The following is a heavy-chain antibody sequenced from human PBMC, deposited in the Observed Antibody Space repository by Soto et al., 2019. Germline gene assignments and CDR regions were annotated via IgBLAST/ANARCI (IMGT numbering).Heavy chain of an antibody. D-gene: IGHD6-6*01. CDR1: VFTFDDYT. Sequence: PGGSLRLSCAASVFTFDDYTMHWVRQAPGKGLEWVSLISWDGGSTYYADSVKGRFTISRDNSKNSLYLQMNSLRTEDTALYYCAKDMGSSSSRASDYYGMDVWGQGTTVTVSS. J-gene: IGHJ6*02. CDR2: ISWDGGST. V-gene: IGHV3-43*01. CDR3: AKDMGSSSSRASDYYGMDV.